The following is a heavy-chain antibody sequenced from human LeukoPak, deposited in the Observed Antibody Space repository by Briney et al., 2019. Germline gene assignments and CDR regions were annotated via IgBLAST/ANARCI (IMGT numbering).Heavy chain of an antibody. CDR2: IYYSGST. Sequence: SETLSLTCTVSGGSISSYYWSWIRQPPGKGLEWIGYIYYSGSTNYNPSLKSRITISVDTSKNQFSLKLSSVTAADTAVYYCARVRSAAGIDYWGQGTLVTVSS. CDR3: ARVRSAAGIDY. V-gene: IGHV4-59*01. D-gene: IGHD6-13*01. J-gene: IGHJ4*02. CDR1: GGSISSYY.